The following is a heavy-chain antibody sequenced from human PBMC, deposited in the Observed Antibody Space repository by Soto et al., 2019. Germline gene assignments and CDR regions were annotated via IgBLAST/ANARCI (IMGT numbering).Heavy chain of an antibody. D-gene: IGHD1-26*01. V-gene: IGHV4-31*03. CDR3: ARDLSGSYYFDY. CDR1: GGSISSGGYY. Sequence: SETLSLTCTVSGGSISSGGYYWNWIRQHPGKGLEWIGYIYYSGSTNYNPSLKSRVTISVDTSKNQFSLKVSSVTAADTAVYYCARDLSGSYYFDYWGQGTLVTVSS. CDR2: IYYSGST. J-gene: IGHJ4*02.